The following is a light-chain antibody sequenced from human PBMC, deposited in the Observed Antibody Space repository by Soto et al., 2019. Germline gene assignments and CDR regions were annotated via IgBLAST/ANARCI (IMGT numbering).Light chain of an antibody. J-gene: IGKJ1*01. Sequence: EIVLTQSPATLSLSPGERATLSCRASQSVGTFFAWYQQKPGQAPRLLIYDASNRATGIPPRFSGSGSGTDFTLTISSLEPEDFAVYYCQQCNNWPQWMFGQGTKVDIK. CDR1: QSVGTF. V-gene: IGKV3-11*01. CDR2: DAS. CDR3: QQCNNWPQWM.